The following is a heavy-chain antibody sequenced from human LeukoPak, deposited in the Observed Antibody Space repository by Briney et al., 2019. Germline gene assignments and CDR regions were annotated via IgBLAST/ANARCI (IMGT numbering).Heavy chain of an antibody. Sequence: SQTLSLTCTVSGGSISSGGYYWSWIRQPPGKGLEWIGYIYHSGSTYYNPSLKSRVTISVDRSKNQFSLKLSSVTAADTAVYYCARQRYDPRDDAFDIWGQGTMVTVSS. D-gene: IGHD3-3*01. V-gene: IGHV4-30-2*01. CDR1: GGSISSGGYY. J-gene: IGHJ3*02. CDR3: ARQRYDPRDDAFDI. CDR2: IYHSGST.